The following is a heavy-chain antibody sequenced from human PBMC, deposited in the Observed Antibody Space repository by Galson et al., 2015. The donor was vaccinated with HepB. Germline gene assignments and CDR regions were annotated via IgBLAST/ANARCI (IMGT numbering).Heavy chain of an antibody. V-gene: IGHV3-30*02. Sequence: SLRLSCAASGFTFSNYDMHWVRQAPGKGLQWVAFIRYDGSNQYYGDSVKGRFTISRDNSKNTLYLQMSSLRTDDTAVYYCAKFRDPIAAAGTSRWYYSYYGMDVWGQGTTVTVSS. CDR3: AKFRDPIAAAGTSRWYYSYYGMDV. J-gene: IGHJ6*02. CDR2: IRYDGSNQ. CDR1: GFTFSNYD. D-gene: IGHD6-13*01.